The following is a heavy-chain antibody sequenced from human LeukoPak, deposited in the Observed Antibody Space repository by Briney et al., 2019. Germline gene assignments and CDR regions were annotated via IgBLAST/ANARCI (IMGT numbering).Heavy chain of an antibody. V-gene: IGHV3-30-3*01. Sequence: GGSLRLSCAASGFTLSRFPMHWVRQAPGKGLEWVALISPDGGDKKYAGSVKGRFTVSRDNSKNTLYLQLNSLRLEDTAVYYCARDYPADHWGQGTLVTVSS. CDR1: GFTLSRFP. J-gene: IGHJ4*02. CDR3: ARDYPADH. CDR2: ISPDGGDK.